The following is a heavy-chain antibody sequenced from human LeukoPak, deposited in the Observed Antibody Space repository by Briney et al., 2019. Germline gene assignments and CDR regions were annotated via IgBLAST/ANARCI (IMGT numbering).Heavy chain of an antibody. CDR3: ASGHCSSTSCYLYYYMDV. J-gene: IGHJ6*03. CDR1: GYTFTSSG. V-gene: IGHV1-18*01. Sequence: GASVKVSCKASGYTFTSSGISWVRQAPGQGLEWMGWISAYNGNTNYAQKLQGRVTMTTDTSTSTAYMELRSLRSDDTAVYYCASGHCSSTSCYLYYYMDVWGKGTTVTVSS. CDR2: ISAYNGNT. D-gene: IGHD2-2*03.